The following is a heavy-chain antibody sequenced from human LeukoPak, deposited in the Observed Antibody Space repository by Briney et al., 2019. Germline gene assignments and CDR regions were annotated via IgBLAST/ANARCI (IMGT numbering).Heavy chain of an antibody. D-gene: IGHD2-15*01. CDR2: IYYSGST. CDR3: ARVSPGGSCYDY. Sequence: SSETLSLTYTVSGGSISSYYWSWIRQPPGKGLEWIGYIYYSGSTNYNPSLKSRVTISVDTSKNQFSLKLSSVTAADTAVYYCARVSPGGSCYDYWGQGTLVTVSS. V-gene: IGHV4-59*01. J-gene: IGHJ4*02. CDR1: GGSISSYY.